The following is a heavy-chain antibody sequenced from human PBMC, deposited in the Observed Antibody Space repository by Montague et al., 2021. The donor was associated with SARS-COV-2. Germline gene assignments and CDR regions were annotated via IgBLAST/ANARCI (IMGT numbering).Heavy chain of an antibody. CDR2: IYHSGST. CDR3: AVNSNYYYYYGMDV. J-gene: IGHJ6*02. CDR1: GNSISSGYY. Sequence: SETLSLTCTVSGNSISSGYYWGWIRQPPGKGLEWIGSIYHSGSTYYNPSPKSRVTISVDTSKNQFSLKLSSVTAADTAVYYCAVNSNYYYYYGMDVWGQGTTVTVSS. V-gene: IGHV4-38-2*02. D-gene: IGHD4-11*01.